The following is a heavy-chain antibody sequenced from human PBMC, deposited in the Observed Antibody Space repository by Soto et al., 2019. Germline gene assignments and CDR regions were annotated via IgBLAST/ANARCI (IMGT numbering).Heavy chain of an antibody. V-gene: IGHV4-34*01. D-gene: IGHD2-15*01. Sequence: LEIRSLAYGVYGGSFRGYYWSWIRQPPGKGVEWIGEINHSGSTNYNPSLKSRVTISVDTSKNQFSLKLSSVPAADTALSYCARVGGGDGRKTRGFDYWGQVTL. CDR2: INHSGST. CDR1: GGSFRGYY. J-gene: IGHJ4*02. CDR3: ARVGGGDGRKTRGFDY.